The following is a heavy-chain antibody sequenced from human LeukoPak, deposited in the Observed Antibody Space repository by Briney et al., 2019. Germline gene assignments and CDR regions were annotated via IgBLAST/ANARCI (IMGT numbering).Heavy chain of an antibody. CDR2: ISAYNGNT. Sequence: GESLKISCKGSGYSFTSYWIGWVRQAPGQGLEWMGWISAYNGNTNYAQKLQGRVTMTTDTSTSTAYMELRSLRSDDTAVYYCARTSSSGWYPWYFDLWGRGTLVTVSS. J-gene: IGHJ2*01. CDR3: ARTSSSGWYPWYFDL. V-gene: IGHV1-18*04. D-gene: IGHD6-19*01. CDR1: GYSFTSYW.